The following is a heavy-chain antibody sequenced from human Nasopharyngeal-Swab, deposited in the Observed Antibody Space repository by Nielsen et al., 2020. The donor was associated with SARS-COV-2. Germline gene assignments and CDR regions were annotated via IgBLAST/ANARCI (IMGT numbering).Heavy chain of an antibody. V-gene: IGHV2-5*02. CDR2: IYWDDDK. Sequence: SGPTLVKPTQTLTLTCTFSGFSLSTSGVVVGWIRQPPGKALEWLALIYWDDDKRYSPSLKSRLTITKDTSKNQVVLTMTNMDPVDTATYYCAHWGFDYYDSSGYYYNAFDIWGQGTMVTVSS. D-gene: IGHD3-22*01. J-gene: IGHJ3*02. CDR3: AHWGFDYYDSSGYYYNAFDI. CDR1: GFSLSTSGVV.